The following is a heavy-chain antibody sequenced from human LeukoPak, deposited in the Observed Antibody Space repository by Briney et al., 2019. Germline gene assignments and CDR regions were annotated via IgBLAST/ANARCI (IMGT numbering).Heavy chain of an antibody. CDR3: TRDWRNMAFDY. V-gene: IGHV3-74*01. D-gene: IGHD2/OR15-2a*01. CDR2: IISDGTTT. J-gene: IGHJ4*02. CDR1: GFPLSNFW. Sequence: PGGSLRLSCTASGFPLSNFWMHWVRQVPGKGLVWVSRIISDGTTTSYADSVKGRFTISRDNAKNTLYLQMNSLRAEDTAVYYCTRDWRNMAFDYWGQGTLVIVSS.